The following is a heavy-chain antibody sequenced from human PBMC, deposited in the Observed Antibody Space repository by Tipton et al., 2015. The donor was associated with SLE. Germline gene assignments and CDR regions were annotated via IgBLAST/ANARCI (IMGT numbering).Heavy chain of an antibody. Sequence: SLRLSCAASGFTFSSYAMSWVRQAPGKGLEWVSGISGSGGSTYYADSVKGRFTISRDNSKNALSLQMNSLRAEDTAVYYCARDRVVVAAYFDLWGRGTLVTVSS. D-gene: IGHD2-15*01. J-gene: IGHJ2*01. CDR1: GFTFSSYA. CDR2: ISGSGGST. CDR3: ARDRVVVAAYFDL. V-gene: IGHV3-23*01.